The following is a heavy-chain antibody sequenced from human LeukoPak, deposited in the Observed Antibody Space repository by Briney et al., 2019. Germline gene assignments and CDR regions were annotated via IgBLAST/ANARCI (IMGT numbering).Heavy chain of an antibody. J-gene: IGHJ3*02. CDR3: ATGPRLTFDI. V-gene: IGHV1-24*01. Sequence: ASVKVSCKVSGYTLTELFMHWVRRAPGKGLEWMGGFDPEDGETIYAQKFQGRVTMTEDTSTDTAYMELSSLRSEDTAVYYCATGPRLTFDIWGQGTMVTVSS. CDR1: GYTLTELF. D-gene: IGHD6-25*01. CDR2: FDPEDGET.